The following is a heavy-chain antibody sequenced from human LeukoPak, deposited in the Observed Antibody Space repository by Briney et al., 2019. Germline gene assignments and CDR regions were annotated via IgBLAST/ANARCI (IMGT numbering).Heavy chain of an antibody. V-gene: IGHV4-39*07. CDR2: IYYSGST. J-gene: IGHJ4*02. CDR1: GGSISSSRYY. D-gene: IGHD3-10*01. Sequence: PSESLSLTCTVSGGSISSSRYYWGWIRQPPGKGLEWIGSIYYSGSTYYKPSLKSRVTMSADTSKNQFSLKLSSVTAADTAVYYCAKYDMVRGVNVDYWGQGTLVTVSS. CDR3: AKYDMVRGVNVDY.